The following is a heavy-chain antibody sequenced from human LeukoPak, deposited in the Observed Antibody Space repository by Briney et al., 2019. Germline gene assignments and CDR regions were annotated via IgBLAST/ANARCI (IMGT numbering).Heavy chain of an antibody. CDR2: ISAYNGNT. J-gene: IGHJ3*02. D-gene: IGHD2-8*01. CDR3: ASRSCTNGVCYLRSQYHAFDI. V-gene: IGHV1-18*01. Sequence: GASVKVSCKASGYTFTSYGISWVRQAPGQGLEWMGWISAYNGNTNYAQKLQGRVTMTTDTSTSTAYMELRSLRSDDTAVYYCASRSCTNGVCYLRSQYHAFDIWGQGTMVTVSS. CDR1: GYTFTSYG.